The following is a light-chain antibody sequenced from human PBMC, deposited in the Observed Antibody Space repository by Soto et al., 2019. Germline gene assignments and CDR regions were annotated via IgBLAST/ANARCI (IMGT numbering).Light chain of an antibody. CDR2: WAS. V-gene: IGKV4-1*01. J-gene: IGKJ2*01. CDR1: QSVIHTSNNKSY. Sequence: DIVMTHSPYSLSVSLGERATINCKSSQSVIHTSNNKSYLAWYQQKPGQPPELLLYWASARESGVPDRFSGSGSGTDFTLTISSLQAEDVAVYYCQQYYSTPRTFGQGTKVDIK. CDR3: QQYYSTPRT.